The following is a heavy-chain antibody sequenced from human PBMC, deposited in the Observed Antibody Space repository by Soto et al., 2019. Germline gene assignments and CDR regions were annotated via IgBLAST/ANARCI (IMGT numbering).Heavy chain of an antibody. J-gene: IGHJ5*02. CDR2: ISSSSSYI. CDR3: ARDHEHCSSTSCYSGTWFDP. D-gene: IGHD2-2*01. V-gene: IGHV3-21*01. Sequence: PGGSLRLSCAASGFTFSSYSMNWVRQAPGKGLEWVSSISSSSSYIYYADSVKGRFTISRDNAKNSLYLQMNSLRAEDTAVYYCARDHEHCSSTSCYSGTWFDPWGQGTLVTVSS. CDR1: GFTFSSYS.